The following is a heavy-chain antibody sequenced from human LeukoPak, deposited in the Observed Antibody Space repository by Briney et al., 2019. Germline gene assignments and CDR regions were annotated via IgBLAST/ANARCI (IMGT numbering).Heavy chain of an antibody. V-gene: IGHV3-23*01. Sequence: SGGSLRLSCAASGFTFSSYAMNWVHQAPGKGLEWVSTISGSGGNTYYADSVKGRFTISRDNSKNTLYLQMNSLRAEDTAVYYCAKDLDILTGLYYYYAMDVWGQGTTVTVSS. J-gene: IGHJ6*02. CDR2: ISGSGGNT. D-gene: IGHD3-9*01. CDR3: AKDLDILTGLYYYYAMDV. CDR1: GFTFSSYA.